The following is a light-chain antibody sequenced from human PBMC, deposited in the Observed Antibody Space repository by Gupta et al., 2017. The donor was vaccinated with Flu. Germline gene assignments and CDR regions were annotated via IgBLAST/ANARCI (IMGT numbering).Light chain of an antibody. J-gene: IGLJ2*01. Sequence: QSSLPHPSPVSGSHGTSIPSTCTGTSRDGGGYNYVSWYQQHPGKVPKVWIYEVSNRAPGVSDRFSDSKSGNTAFLTSSGLQAEDEADYYSCSYTSSSTGVFGGGTQVTVL. CDR1: SRDGGGYNY. V-gene: IGLV2-14*01. CDR2: EVS. CDR3: CSYTSSSTGV.